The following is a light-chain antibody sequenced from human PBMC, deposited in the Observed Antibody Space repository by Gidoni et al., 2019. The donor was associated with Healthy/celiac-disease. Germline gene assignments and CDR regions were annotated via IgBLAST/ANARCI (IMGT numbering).Light chain of an antibody. J-gene: IGKJ5*01. CDR1: QSVSSY. Sequence: EIVLTQSPATLSLSPGERATLSCRASQSVSSYLAWYQQKPGQAPRLLIYDASNRATGIPARSSGSGSGTDFTLTISSLEPEDFAVYYCQQRSNCLFGQGTRLEIK. CDR3: QQRSNCL. CDR2: DAS. V-gene: IGKV3-11*01.